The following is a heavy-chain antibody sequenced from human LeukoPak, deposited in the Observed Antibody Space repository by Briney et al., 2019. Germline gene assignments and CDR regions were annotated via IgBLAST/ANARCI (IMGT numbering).Heavy chain of an antibody. Sequence: GGSLRLSCAASGFTFSSYSMNWVRQAPGKGLEWVSSISSSSSYIYYADSVKGRFTISRDNAKNSLYLQMNSLRAEDTAVYYCAKDGGLWVSAHWGDSWGRGTLVTVSS. D-gene: IGHD7-27*01. V-gene: IGHV3-21*04. CDR3: AKDGGLWVSAHWGDS. CDR1: GFTFSSYS. CDR2: ISSSSSYI. J-gene: IGHJ4*02.